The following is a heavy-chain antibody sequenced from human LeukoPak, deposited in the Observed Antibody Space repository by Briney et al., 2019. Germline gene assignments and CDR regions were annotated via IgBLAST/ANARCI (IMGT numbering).Heavy chain of an antibody. CDR2: IYPGDSDT. Sequence: GESLKISCKGSGYSFTSYWIGWVRQMPGKGPEWMGIIYPGDSDTRYIPSFQGQVTISADKSISTAYLQWSSLKASDTAMYYCARQHSSSWGPYHYWGQGTLVTVSS. CDR3: ARQHSSSWGPYHY. CDR1: GYSFTSYW. D-gene: IGHD6-6*01. J-gene: IGHJ4*02. V-gene: IGHV5-51*01.